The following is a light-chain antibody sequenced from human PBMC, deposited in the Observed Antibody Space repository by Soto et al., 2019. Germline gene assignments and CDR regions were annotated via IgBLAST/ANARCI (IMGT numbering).Light chain of an antibody. J-gene: IGLJ3*02. CDR1: SSNIGAGYD. CDR2: ATN. CDR3: QSYDSGLSPSRV. Sequence: QSVLTQPPSVSGAPGQRVTISCTGSSSNIGAGYDVQWYQQLPGTAPKLLIYATNDRTSGVPDRFSGSKSGTSASLAISGLQPEDEADSYCQSYDSGLSPSRVFGGWTQRTVL. V-gene: IGLV1-40*01.